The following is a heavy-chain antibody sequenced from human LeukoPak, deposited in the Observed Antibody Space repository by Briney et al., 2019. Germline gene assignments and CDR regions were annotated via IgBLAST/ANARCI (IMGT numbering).Heavy chain of an antibody. CDR3: AREDYYGSGSYLRDAFDI. CDR1: GGSISSYY. D-gene: IGHD3-10*01. V-gene: IGHV4-4*07. J-gene: IGHJ3*02. CDR2: IYTSGST. Sequence: PSETLSLTCTVSGGSISSYYWSWIRQPAGKGLEWIGRIYTSGSTNYNPSLKSRVTMSVDTSKNQFSLKLSSVTAADTAVYYCAREDYYGSGSYLRDAFDIWGQGTTVTVSS.